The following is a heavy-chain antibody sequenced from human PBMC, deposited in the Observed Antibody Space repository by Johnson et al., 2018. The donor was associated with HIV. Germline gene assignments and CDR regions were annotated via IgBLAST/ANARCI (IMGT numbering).Heavy chain of an antibody. CDR3: AGLPPGIARRAFDI. Sequence: QVQLVESGGGVVRPGGSLRLSCAASGFTFSDYYMSWIRQAPGKGLEWVSYISSSGSTIYYADSVKGRFTIARDNAKNSLYLQMNSLRAEDTAVYYCAGLPPGIARRAFDIWGQGTMVTVSS. V-gene: IGHV3-11*04. D-gene: IGHD6-13*01. J-gene: IGHJ3*02. CDR1: GFTFSDYY. CDR2: ISSSGSTI.